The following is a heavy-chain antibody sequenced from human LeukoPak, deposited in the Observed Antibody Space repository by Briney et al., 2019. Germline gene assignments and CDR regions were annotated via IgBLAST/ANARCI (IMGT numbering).Heavy chain of an antibody. D-gene: IGHD3-3*01. V-gene: IGHV4-34*01. Sequence: SETLSLICAVYGGSFSGYYWSWIRQTPGKGLEWIGEINHSGSTNYNPSLKSRVTISVDTSKNQFSLKLSSVTAADTAVYYCARVPPRFLVYYYYGMDVWGQGTTVTVSS. CDR3: ARVPPRFLVYYYYGMDV. J-gene: IGHJ6*02. CDR1: GGSFSGYY. CDR2: INHSGST.